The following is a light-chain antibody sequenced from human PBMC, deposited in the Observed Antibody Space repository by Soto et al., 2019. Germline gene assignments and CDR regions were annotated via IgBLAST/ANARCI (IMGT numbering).Light chain of an antibody. V-gene: IGKV1-5*01. CDR2: DAS. J-gene: IGKJ2*01. CDR3: QQYNSSPNT. CDR1: QSISSW. Sequence: DIQMTQSPSTLSASVGDRATITCRASQSISSWLAWYQQKPGKAPKLLIYDASSLESGVPSRFSGSGSGTEFTLTISSLQPDDFATYYCQQYNSSPNTFGQGTKLEIK.